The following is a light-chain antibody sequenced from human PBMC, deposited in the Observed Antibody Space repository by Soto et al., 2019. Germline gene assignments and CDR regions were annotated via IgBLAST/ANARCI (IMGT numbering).Light chain of an antibody. V-gene: IGLV4-69*01. CDR1: SGHSNYA. CDR2: FNRDGSH. CDR3: QTWCTGIVI. Sequence: QLVVTQSPSASASLGASGKLTCTLSSGHSNYAMAWHQQQPEMGPRYLMKFNRDGSHSKGDGIPNRFSGSSSEAELYLTIAIPESEDEADYSCQTWCTGIVILGGGTPLTV. J-gene: IGLJ2*01.